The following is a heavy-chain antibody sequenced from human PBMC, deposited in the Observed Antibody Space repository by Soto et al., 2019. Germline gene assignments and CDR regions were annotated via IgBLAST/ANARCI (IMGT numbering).Heavy chain of an antibody. V-gene: IGHV4-4*02. CDR2: IFHDGTA. CDR3: ARLVYDTRLDYLYFDF. CDR1: GVSISSGNW. D-gene: IGHD3-16*01. Sequence: SETLSLTCTVSGVSISSGNWWTLVRQSPLKGLEYIGEIFHDGTANYFPSFERRVAMSVDKSKNQFSLKLTSVTAADAAIYYCARLVYDTRLDYLYFDFWGQGAQVTVSS. J-gene: IGHJ4*02.